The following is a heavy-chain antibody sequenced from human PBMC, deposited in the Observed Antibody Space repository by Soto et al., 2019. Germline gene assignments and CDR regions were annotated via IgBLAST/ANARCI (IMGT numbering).Heavy chain of an antibody. D-gene: IGHD6-13*01. CDR3: AGSGYSSSWLYYYYYGMDV. CDR1: GGSVSSGSYY. CDR2: IYYSGST. V-gene: IGHV4-61*01. J-gene: IGHJ6*02. Sequence: SETLSLTCTVSGGSVSSGSYYWSWIRQPPGKGLECVGYIYYSGSTNYNPSLESRVTISVDTSKNQFSLKLSSVTAADTAVYYCAGSGYSSSWLYYYYYGMDVWGQGTTVTVSS.